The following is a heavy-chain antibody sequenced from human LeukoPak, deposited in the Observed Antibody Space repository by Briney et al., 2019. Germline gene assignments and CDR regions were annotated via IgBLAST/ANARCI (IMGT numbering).Heavy chain of an antibody. CDR1: GGSISSGDYY. J-gene: IGHJ3*02. CDR2: IYYSGST. Sequence: PSETLSLTCTVSGGSISSGDYYWSWIRQPPGKGLEWIGYIYYSGSTYYNPSLKSRVTISVDTSKNQFSLKLSSVTAADTAVYYCARDLSKRPNVFAFDIWGQGTMVTVSS. D-gene: IGHD5/OR15-5a*01. CDR3: ARDLSKRPNVFAFDI. V-gene: IGHV4-30-4*01.